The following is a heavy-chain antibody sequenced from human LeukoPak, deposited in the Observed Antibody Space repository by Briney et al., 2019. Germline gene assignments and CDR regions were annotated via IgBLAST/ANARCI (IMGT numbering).Heavy chain of an antibody. D-gene: IGHD3-10*01. CDR1: GFTFSSYW. CDR2: IISDGSSA. Sequence: GGSLRLSCAASGFTFSSYWMHSVRQAPGKGLVWVSRIISDGSSATHADSVKGRFTMSRDNAKDMLYLQMNSLRAEDTAVYYCTRDRRYGGMDVWGQGTTVTVSS. V-gene: IGHV3-74*01. CDR3: TRDRRYGGMDV. J-gene: IGHJ6*02.